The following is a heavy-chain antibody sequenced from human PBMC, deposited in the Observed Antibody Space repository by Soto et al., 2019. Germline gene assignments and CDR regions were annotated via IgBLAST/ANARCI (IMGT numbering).Heavy chain of an antibody. CDR1: GGSISSYY. CDR2: IYTSGST. D-gene: IGHD3-9*01. J-gene: IGHJ6*02. V-gene: IGHV4-4*07. Sequence: PSETLSLTCTVSGGSISSYYWSWIRQPAGKGLEWIGRIYTSGSTNYNPSLKSRVTMSVDTSKNQFSLKLSSVTAADTAVYYCARDPVYDILTGNTKPLYYYYGMDVWGQGTTVTVS. CDR3: ARDPVYDILTGNTKPLYYYYGMDV.